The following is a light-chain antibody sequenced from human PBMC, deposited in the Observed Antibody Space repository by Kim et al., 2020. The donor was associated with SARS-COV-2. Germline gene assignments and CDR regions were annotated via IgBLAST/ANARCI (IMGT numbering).Light chain of an antibody. Sequence: PGERATLTCRASQSVSSNLAWYQQKPGQAPRLLIYGASTRATGFPARFSGSGSGTEFTLTISSLQSEDFAVYYCQQYNNWPPLVTFGPGTKVDIK. J-gene: IGKJ3*01. CDR1: QSVSSN. CDR2: GAS. CDR3: QQYNNWPPLVT. V-gene: IGKV3-15*01.